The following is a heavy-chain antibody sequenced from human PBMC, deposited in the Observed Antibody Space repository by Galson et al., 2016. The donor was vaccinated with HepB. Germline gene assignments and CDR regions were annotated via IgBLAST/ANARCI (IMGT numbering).Heavy chain of an antibody. CDR2: MFTSGNS. V-gene: IGHV4-61*02. CDR3: AVWFGDVNY. D-gene: IGHD3-10*01. CDR1: GGSISSGSYF. Sequence: TLSLTCTVSGGSISSGSYFCNWIRQPAGKGLEWIGSMFTSGNSNYNPSLKSRVTISLDTSKNQFSLKMSSVTAADTAVYYCAVWFGDVNYWGQGILVTVSS. J-gene: IGHJ4*02.